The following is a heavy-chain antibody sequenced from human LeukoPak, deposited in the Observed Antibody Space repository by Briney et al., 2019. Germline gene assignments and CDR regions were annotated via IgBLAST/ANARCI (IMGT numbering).Heavy chain of an antibody. D-gene: IGHD2-2*03. V-gene: IGHV3-30-3*01. CDR2: ISYDGSNK. Sequence: PGGSLRLSCAASGFTFSSYAMHWVRKAPGKGLGWVAVISYDGSNKYYADSVKGRFTISRDNSKNTLYLQMNSLRAEDTAVYYCARVDDLDAFDIWGQGTMVTVSS. J-gene: IGHJ3*02. CDR1: GFTFSSYA. CDR3: ARVDDLDAFDI.